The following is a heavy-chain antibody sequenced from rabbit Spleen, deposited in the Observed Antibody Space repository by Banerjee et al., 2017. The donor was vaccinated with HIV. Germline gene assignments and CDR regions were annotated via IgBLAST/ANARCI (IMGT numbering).Heavy chain of an antibody. Sequence: QSLEESGGDLVKPGASLTLTCTASGFSFSAGYYMCWVRQAPGKGLEWIGCIFAGSSGSTYYATWAKGRFTISKTSSTTVTLQMTSLTAADTATYFCARDAENGGYDYFNLWGQGTLVTVS. CDR2: IFAGSSGST. J-gene: IGHJ4*01. V-gene: IGHV1S40*01. CDR3: ARDAENGGYDYFNL. D-gene: IGHD1-1*01. CDR1: GFSFSAGYY.